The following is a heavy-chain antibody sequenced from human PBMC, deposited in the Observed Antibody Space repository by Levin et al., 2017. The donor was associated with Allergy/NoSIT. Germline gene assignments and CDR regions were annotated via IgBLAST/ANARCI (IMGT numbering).Heavy chain of an antibody. CDR3: ARQVSGYWSGFKFDS. CDR2: TSYSGDT. J-gene: IGHJ5*01. D-gene: IGHD3-3*01. CDR1: GGSIDNNY. Sequence: ASETLSLTCTVSGGSIDNNYWSWIRQPPGKGLEWIGYTSYSGDTNYNRSLRPRVSMSLDTSTNQVSLKLRSVTAADTAFYYCARQVSGYWSGFKFDSWGQGILVTVSP. V-gene: IGHV4-59*08.